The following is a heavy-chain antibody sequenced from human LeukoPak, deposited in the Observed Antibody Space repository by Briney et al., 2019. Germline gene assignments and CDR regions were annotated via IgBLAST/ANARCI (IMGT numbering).Heavy chain of an antibody. D-gene: IGHD3-10*01. CDR1: GGSFSGYY. Sequence: SEALSLTCAVYGGSFSGYYWSWIRQPPGKGLEWIGEINHSGSTNYNPSLKSRVTISVDTSKNQFSLKLSSVTAADTAVYYCARGLYYKKYYFDYWGQGTLVTVSS. CDR2: INHSGST. J-gene: IGHJ4*02. CDR3: ARGLYYKKYYFDY. V-gene: IGHV4-34*01.